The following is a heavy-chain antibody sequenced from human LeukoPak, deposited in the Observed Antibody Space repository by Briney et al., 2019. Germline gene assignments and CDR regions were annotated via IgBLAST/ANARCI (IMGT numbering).Heavy chain of an antibody. CDR3: ARVAGNCGGDCYRLVY. CDR2: MNPTSGNT. Sequence: ASLKASCKASGYTFTTYDINWVRQATGQGLEWMAWMNPTSGNTGYAQKFQGRVAMTRNTSISTAYMELSTLRSEDTAVYYCARVAGNCGGDCYRLVYWGQGTLVTVAS. CDR1: GYTFTTYD. V-gene: IGHV1-8*01. J-gene: IGHJ4*02. D-gene: IGHD2-21*01.